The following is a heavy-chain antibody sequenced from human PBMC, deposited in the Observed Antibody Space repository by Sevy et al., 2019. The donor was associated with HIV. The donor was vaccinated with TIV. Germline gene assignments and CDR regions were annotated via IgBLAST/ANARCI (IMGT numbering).Heavy chain of an antibody. D-gene: IGHD1-26*01. V-gene: IGHV3-9*01. CDR2: ISWNSDTI. Sequence: GGSLRLSCAASGFTFVDYAMHWVRQAPGKGLEWVSGISWNSDTIGYADSVKGRFTISRDNAKNSLYLQMNSLRAEDTALYYCAKDMGYWELPSGWGQGTLVTVSS. CDR3: AKDMGYWELPSG. CDR1: GFTFVDYA. J-gene: IGHJ4*02.